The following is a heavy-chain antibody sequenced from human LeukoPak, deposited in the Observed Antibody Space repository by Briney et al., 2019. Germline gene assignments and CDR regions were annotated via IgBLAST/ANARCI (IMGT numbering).Heavy chain of an antibody. Sequence: QTGGSLRLSCAASGFTFSSYEMNWVRQAPGKGLEWVSYISSSGSTIYYADSVKGRFTISRDNAKNSLYLQMNSLRAEDTAVYYCARVSSRVVTRYWGQGTLVTVSS. J-gene: IGHJ4*02. CDR3: ARVSSRVVTRY. D-gene: IGHD4-23*01. CDR2: ISSSGSTI. V-gene: IGHV3-48*03. CDR1: GFTFSSYE.